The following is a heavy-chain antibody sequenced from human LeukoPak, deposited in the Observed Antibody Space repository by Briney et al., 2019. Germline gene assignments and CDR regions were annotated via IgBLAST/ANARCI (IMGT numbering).Heavy chain of an antibody. Sequence: VASVKVSCKASGYTFTGYYMNWVRQAPGRGLEWMGWINPNTGGTNYAQKFQGRVNMTRDTSISTAYMELSRLRSDDTAVYYCARDGCSSTSCYDYWGQGTLVTVSS. CDR2: INPNTGGT. V-gene: IGHV1-2*02. CDR1: GYTFTGYY. CDR3: ARDGCSSTSCYDY. D-gene: IGHD2-2*01. J-gene: IGHJ4*02.